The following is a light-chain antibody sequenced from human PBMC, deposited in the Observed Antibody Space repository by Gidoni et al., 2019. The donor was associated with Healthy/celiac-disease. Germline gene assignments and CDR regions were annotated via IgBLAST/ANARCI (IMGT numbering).Light chain of an antibody. Sequence: QSALTQPASVSGSPGQSITISCTGTSSDVGGYNYVPWYQQHPGKAPKLMIYVVSNRPSGVSNRFSGFKSGNTASLTISGLQAEDEADYYCSSYTSSSTLDVVFGGGTKLTVL. V-gene: IGLV2-14*01. CDR3: SSYTSSSTLDVV. J-gene: IGLJ2*01. CDR2: VVS. CDR1: SSDVGGYNY.